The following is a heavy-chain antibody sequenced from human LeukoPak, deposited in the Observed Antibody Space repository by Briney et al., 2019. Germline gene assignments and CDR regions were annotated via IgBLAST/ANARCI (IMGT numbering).Heavy chain of an antibody. J-gene: IGHJ4*02. CDR3: ARSYYYAYFDY. V-gene: IGHV3-30-3*01. Sequence: PGGSLRLSCAASGFTFSSYAMHWVRQAPGKGLEWVAVISYDGSNKYYADSVKGRFTISRDNSKNTLYLQMNSLRAEDTAVYYCARSYYYAYFDYWGQGTLVTVSS. CDR2: ISYDGSNK. CDR1: GFTFSSYA. D-gene: IGHD3-10*01.